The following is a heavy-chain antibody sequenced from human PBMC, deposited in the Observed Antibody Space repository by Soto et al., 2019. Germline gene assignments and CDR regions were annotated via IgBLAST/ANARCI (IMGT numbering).Heavy chain of an antibody. CDR1: GYTFTTYA. CDR3: ARGSSSGWPFDS. D-gene: IGHD6-19*01. J-gene: IGHJ4*02. V-gene: IGHV1-3*01. CDR2: INAGNGNT. Sequence: GASVKVSCKASGYTFTTYAMHWVRQAPGQRLEWMGWINAGNGNTKYSQKLQGRVTITRDTSASTAYMELSSLRSEDTAVYYCARGSSSGWPFDSWGLGTLVTVSS.